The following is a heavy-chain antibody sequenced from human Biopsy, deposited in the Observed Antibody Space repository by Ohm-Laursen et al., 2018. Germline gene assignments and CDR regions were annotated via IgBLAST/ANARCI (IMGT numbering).Heavy chain of an antibody. CDR1: GYTFTSYD. J-gene: IGHJ4*02. V-gene: IGHV1-8*01. D-gene: IGHD2-2*01. CDR3: ARVPSTTRSRDY. Sequence: ASVKVSCKASGYTFTSYDINWVRQATGQGLEWMGWMNPNSGNTGYAQKFQGRVTMTRNTSISTAYMELSSLRSEDTAVYYCARVPSTTRSRDYWGQGTLVTVPS. CDR2: MNPNSGNT.